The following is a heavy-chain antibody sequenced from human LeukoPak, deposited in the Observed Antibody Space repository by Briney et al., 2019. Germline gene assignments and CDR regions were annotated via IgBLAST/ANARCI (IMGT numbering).Heavy chain of an antibody. V-gene: IGHV4-61*02. CDR3: ARSKRVAGTLWY. J-gene: IGHJ4*02. CDR1: GGSISSGSYY. D-gene: IGHD6-13*01. CDR2: IYTSGST. Sequence: SETLSLTCTVSGGSISSGSYYWSWIRQPAGKGLEWIGRIYTSGSTNYNPSLKSRVTISVDTSKNQFSLKLSSVTAADTAVYYCARSKRVAGTLWYWGQGTLVTVSS.